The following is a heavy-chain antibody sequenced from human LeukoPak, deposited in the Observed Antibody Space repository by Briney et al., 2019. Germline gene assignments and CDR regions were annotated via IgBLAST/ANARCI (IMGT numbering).Heavy chain of an antibody. Sequence: GASVKVSCKASGYTFTGYYMHWVRHAPGQGLEWMGWINPNSGGTNYAQKFQGRVTMTRDTSISTAYMELSRLRSDYTAVYYCARDPALAAAALVNWFDPWGQGTLVTVSS. V-gene: IGHV1-2*02. CDR1: GYTFTGYY. CDR3: ARDPALAAAALVNWFDP. J-gene: IGHJ5*02. D-gene: IGHD6-13*01. CDR2: INPNSGGT.